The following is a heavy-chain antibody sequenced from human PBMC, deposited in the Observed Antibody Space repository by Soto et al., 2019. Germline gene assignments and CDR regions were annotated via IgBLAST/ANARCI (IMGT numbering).Heavy chain of an antibody. Sequence: QVHLQESGPGLVRPSGTLSLTCAFSGGSISSDNWWSWVRQPPGKGLEGIGEIYHSGNTNYNPSLKSRVTISVDKSKNQFSLKVTSVTAADTALYYCARVSASSMLRGVVINWGQGTLVTVSS. CDR1: GGSISSDNW. D-gene: IGHD3-10*01. CDR3: ARVSASSMLRGVVIN. V-gene: IGHV4-4*02. J-gene: IGHJ4*02. CDR2: IYHSGNT.